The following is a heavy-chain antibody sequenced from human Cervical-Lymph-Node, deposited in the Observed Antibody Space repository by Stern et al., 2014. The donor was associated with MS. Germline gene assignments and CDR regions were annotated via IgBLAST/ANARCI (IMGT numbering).Heavy chain of an antibody. CDR3: ARQPSYSDFLDF. J-gene: IGHJ4*02. Sequence: QVQLVQSGAEVKKPGASMTISCKTSGYNFIDHAIHWVRQAPGQRLEWQGWIDVGPGTTKYSQKFQGRVSFTRDKAASAAYMDLISLSPDDTAVYYCARQPSYSDFLDFWGQGTLVTVSS. CDR2: IDVGPGTT. V-gene: IGHV1-3*01. D-gene: IGHD4-11*01. CDR1: GYNFIDHA.